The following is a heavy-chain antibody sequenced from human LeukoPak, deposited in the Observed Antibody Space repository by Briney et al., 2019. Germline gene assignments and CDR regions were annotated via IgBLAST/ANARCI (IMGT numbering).Heavy chain of an antibody. CDR1: GFTFSSYS. CDR2: ISSSSSYI. D-gene: IGHD3-10*01. J-gene: IGHJ4*02. V-gene: IGHV3-21*01. CDR3: AREDGSGSYYGTYFDY. Sequence: GGSLRLSCAASGFTFSSYSMNWVRQAPGKGLEWVSSISSSSSYIYYADSVKGRFAISRDNAKNSLYLQMNSLRAEDTAVYYCAREDGSGSYYGTYFDYWGQGTLVTVSS.